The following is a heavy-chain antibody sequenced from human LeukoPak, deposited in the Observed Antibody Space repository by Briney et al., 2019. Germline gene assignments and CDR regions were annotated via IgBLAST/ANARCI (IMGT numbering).Heavy chain of an antibody. J-gene: IGHJ6*02. CDR3: ARGLDSSSWYLPLYYYYYGMDV. Sequence: ASVKVSFKASGYTFTSYGISWVRQAPGQGLEWMGWISAYNGNTNYAQKFQGRVTMTRDTSISTAYMELSRLRSDDTAVYYCARGLDSSSWYLPLYYYYYGMDVWGQGTTVTVSS. D-gene: IGHD6-13*01. CDR2: ISAYNGNT. CDR1: GYTFTSYG. V-gene: IGHV1-18*01.